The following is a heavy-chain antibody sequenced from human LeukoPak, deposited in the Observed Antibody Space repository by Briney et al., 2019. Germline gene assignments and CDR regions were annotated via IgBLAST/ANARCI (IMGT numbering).Heavy chain of an antibody. J-gene: IGHJ4*02. V-gene: IGHV1-3*01. CDR2: INSGNGNT. Sequence: ASVKVSCKASGYTFTSYASHWVRQAPGQRLEWMGWINSGNGNTKYSQKLQGRVTITRDTSANTVYMDLSSLRSEDTAVYYCARGSLVEQWPVIDYWGQGTLVTVSS. CDR3: ARGSLVEQWPVIDY. CDR1: GYTFTSYA. D-gene: IGHD6-19*01.